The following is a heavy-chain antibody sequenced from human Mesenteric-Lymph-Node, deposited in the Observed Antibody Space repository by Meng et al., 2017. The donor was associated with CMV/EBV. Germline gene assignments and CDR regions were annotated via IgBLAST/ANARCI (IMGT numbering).Heavy chain of an antibody. Sequence: GESLKISCAASGFTFNTYSMNWVRQAPGKGLEWVSSISFTGAHTYYADSVKGRFTISRDNAKNSLYLQMNSLRGEDTAVYYCARAPTSYDILTGYFPNGLDVWGQGTTVTVSS. V-gene: IGHV3-21*01. J-gene: IGHJ6*02. CDR3: ARAPTSYDILTGYFPNGLDV. CDR1: GFTFNTYS. D-gene: IGHD3-9*01. CDR2: ISFTGAHT.